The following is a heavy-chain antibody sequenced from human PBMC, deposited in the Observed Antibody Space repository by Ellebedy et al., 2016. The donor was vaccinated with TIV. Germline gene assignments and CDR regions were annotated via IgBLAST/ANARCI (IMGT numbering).Heavy chain of an antibody. CDR2: IYHSGSA. J-gene: IGHJ4*02. CDR3: ARETGAGTFRGFDY. D-gene: IGHD6-13*01. V-gene: IGHV4-4*02. CDR1: GGSISSHNW. Sequence: MPSETLSLTCAVSGGSISSHNWWIWVRQPPGKGLEWIGEIYHSGSANYNPSLKSRVTMSVYRSNNQFSLKLTSLTAADTAVYYCARETGAGTFRGFDYWGQGTLVTVSS.